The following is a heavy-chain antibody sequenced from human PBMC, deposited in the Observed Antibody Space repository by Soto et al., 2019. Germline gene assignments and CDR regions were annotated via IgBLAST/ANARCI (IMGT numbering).Heavy chain of an antibody. CDR1: GYTFTGYY. Sequence: QVQLVQSGAEVKKPGASVKVSCKASGYTFTGYYMHWVRQAPGQGLEWMGWINPNSGGTNYAQKFQGWVTMTRETSISTAYMELGRLRSDDTAVYYCARERGGPWTLAYCGGDCYSGFDYWGQGTLVTVSS. CDR2: INPNSGGT. CDR3: ARERGGPWTLAYCGGDCYSGFDY. D-gene: IGHD2-21*02. V-gene: IGHV1-2*04. J-gene: IGHJ4*02.